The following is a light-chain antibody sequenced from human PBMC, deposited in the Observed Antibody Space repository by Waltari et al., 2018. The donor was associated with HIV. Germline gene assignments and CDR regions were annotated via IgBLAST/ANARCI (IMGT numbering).Light chain of an antibody. CDR1: QSVSSSF. CDR3: QQNNISPRT. J-gene: IGKJ1*01. CDR2: DAS. V-gene: IGKV3-20*01. Sequence: EIVLTQSPGTLSLSPGERATLSCRASQSVSSSFLAWYQQKPGQAPRLLIYDASNRATGIPDRFSGSGSGTDFSLTISRLEPEDFAVYYCQQNNISPRTFGQGTRVEIK.